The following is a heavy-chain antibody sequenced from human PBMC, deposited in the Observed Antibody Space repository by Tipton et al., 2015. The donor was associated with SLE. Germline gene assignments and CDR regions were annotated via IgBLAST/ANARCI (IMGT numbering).Heavy chain of an antibody. Sequence: TLSLTCTVSGGSISSGSYYWSWIRQPAGKGLEWIGHIYTSGSTNYNPSLKSRVTLSVDTSKNQFSLKLSSVTAADTAVYYCTRGKDCWSGYLYYYYYGMDVWGQGTTVTVSS. CDR3: TRGKDCWSGYLYYYYYGMDV. CDR1: GGSISSGSYY. J-gene: IGHJ6*02. CDR2: IYTSGST. D-gene: IGHD3-3*01. V-gene: IGHV4-61*09.